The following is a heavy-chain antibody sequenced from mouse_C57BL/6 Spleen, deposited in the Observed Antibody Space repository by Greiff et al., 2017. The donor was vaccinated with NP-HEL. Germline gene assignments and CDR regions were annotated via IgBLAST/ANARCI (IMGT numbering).Heavy chain of an antibody. CDR1: GFNIKDDY. V-gene: IGHV14-4*01. CDR2: IDPENGDT. CDR3: TYYYDSSRFAY. J-gene: IGHJ3*01. D-gene: IGHD1-1*01. Sequence: VQLQQSGAELVRPGASVKLSCTASGFNIKDDYMHWVKQRPEQGLEWIGWIDPENGDTEYASKFQGKATITADTSSNTAYLQLSSLTSEDTAVYYCTYYYDSSRFAYWGQGTLVTVSA.